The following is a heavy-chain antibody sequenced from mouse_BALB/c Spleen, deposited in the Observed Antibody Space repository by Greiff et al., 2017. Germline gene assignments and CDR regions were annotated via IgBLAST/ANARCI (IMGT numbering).Heavy chain of an antibody. CDR2: ISDGGSYT. CDR1: GFTFSDYY. D-gene: IGHD1-1*01. J-gene: IGHJ4*01. Sequence: EVQGVESGGGLVKPGGSLKLSCAASGFTFSDYYMYWVRQTPEKRLEWVATISDGGSYTYYPDSVKGRFTISRDNAKNNLYLQMSSLKSEDTAMYYCASYYYGSSYYAMDYWGQGTSVTVSS. V-gene: IGHV5-4*02. CDR3: ASYYYGSSYYAMDY.